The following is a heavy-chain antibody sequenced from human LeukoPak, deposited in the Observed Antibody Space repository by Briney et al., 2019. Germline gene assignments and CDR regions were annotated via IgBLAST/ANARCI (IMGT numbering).Heavy chain of an antibody. V-gene: IGHV3-23*01. CDR1: GFTFSSYA. CDR2: ISGSGGST. J-gene: IGHJ4*02. Sequence: PGGSLRLSCAASGFTFSSYAMSWVRQAPGKGLEWVSAISGSGGSTYYADSVKGRFTISRDNSKNTLYLQMNSLRAEGTAVYYCAKAYSSSSGGYYFDYWGQGTLVTVSS. D-gene: IGHD6-6*01. CDR3: AKAYSSSSGGYYFDY.